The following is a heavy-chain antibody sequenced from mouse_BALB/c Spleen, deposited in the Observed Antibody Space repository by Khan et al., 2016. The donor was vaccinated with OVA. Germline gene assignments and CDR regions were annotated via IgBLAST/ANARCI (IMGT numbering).Heavy chain of an antibody. CDR1: GYSITSDYA. CDR2: ISSSGSA. D-gene: IGHD2-14*01. J-gene: IGHJ4*01. V-gene: IGHV3-2*02. CDR3: ARSLYYSYGYGLDY. Sequence: EVQLLESGPGLVKPSQSLSLTCTVTGYSITSDYAWNWIRQFPGDRLEWMGYISSSGSASYNPSLKSRISITRDTSKNQFFLQLKSVTTEDTATYFGARSLYYSYGYGLDYWGRGSSVTVSS.